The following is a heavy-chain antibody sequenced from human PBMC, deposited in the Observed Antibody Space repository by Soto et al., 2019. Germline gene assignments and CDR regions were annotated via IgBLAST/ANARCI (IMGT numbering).Heavy chain of an antibody. CDR2: IWYDGSNK. CDR1: GFTFSSYG. Sequence: PGGSLRLACGASGFTFSSYGMHWVRQAPGKVLEWVAVIWYDGSNKYYADSVKGRFTISRDNSKNTLYLQMNSLRAEDTAVYYCARDSDIVLMVYAIRSVNYYYGMDVWGQGTTVTVSS. D-gene: IGHD2-8*01. V-gene: IGHV3-33*01. CDR3: ARDSDIVLMVYAIRSVNYYYGMDV. J-gene: IGHJ6*02.